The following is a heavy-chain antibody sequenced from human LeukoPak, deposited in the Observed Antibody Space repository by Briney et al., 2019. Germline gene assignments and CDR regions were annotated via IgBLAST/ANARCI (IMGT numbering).Heavy chain of an antibody. D-gene: IGHD3-10*01. Sequence: SETLSLTCTVSGGSISSSSYYWGWIRQPPGKGLEWIGSIYYSGSTYYNPSLKSRVTISVDTSKNQFSLKLSSVTAADTAVYYCERHSRWVGETTQHWGQGTLVTVSS. J-gene: IGHJ1*01. CDR2: IYYSGST. CDR3: ERHSRWVGETTQH. CDR1: GGSISSSSYY. V-gene: IGHV4-39*01.